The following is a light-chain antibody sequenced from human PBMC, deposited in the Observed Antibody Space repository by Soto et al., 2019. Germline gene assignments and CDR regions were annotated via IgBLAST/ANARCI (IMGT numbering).Light chain of an antibody. Sequence: VITHSPATLSVSQGEGATLSCTASHYVYSNVAWFQQRPGQAPRLLIYRASTRATGTPARFSGSGSGTEFTLTITSLQSEDFALYCCQQYGSSQWTFGQGTKVDI. V-gene: IGKV3-15*01. CDR2: RAS. CDR3: QQYGSSQWT. CDR1: HYVYSN. J-gene: IGKJ1*01.